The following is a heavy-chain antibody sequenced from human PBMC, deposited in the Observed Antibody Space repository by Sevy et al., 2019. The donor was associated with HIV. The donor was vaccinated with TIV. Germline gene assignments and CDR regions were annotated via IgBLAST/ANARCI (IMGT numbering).Heavy chain of an antibody. V-gene: IGHV1-2*02. CDR2: INPDSGVT. J-gene: IGHJ6*02. CDR3: ARLTTKPTSDLYGMDV. D-gene: IGHD4-17*01. CDR1: GYMFTDYY. Sequence: ASVKVSCKASGYMFTDYYIHWVRQAPGQGLEWMAWINPDSGVTNYAQRFQGEVTVTRDTSISTAYMELRRLRSNDTAIYYCARLTTKPTSDLYGMDVWGQGTTVTVSS.